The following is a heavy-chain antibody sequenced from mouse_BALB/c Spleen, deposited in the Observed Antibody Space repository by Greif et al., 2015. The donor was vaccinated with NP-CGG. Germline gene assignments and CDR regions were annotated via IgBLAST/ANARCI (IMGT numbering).Heavy chain of an antibody. CDR3: AKWRGLYGDYYAMDY. CDR1: GFSLTSYG. D-gene: IGHD2-12*01. CDR2: IWRGGST. J-gene: IGHJ4*01. Sequence: VQLQESGPSLVQPSQSLSITCTVSGFSLTSYGVHWVRQSPGKGLEWLGVIWRGGSTDYNAAFMSRLSITKDNSKSQVFFKMNSLQADDTAIYYCAKWRGLYGDYYAMDYWGQGTSVTVSS. V-gene: IGHV2-5-1*01.